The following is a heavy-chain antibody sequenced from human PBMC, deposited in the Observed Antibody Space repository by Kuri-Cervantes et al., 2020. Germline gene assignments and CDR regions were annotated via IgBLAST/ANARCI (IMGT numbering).Heavy chain of an antibody. D-gene: IGHD3-22*01. CDR3: AKFDSSGFYRPFDH. Sequence: ETLSLTCAASGFTFSNSDMNWVRQAPGKGLEWVSGVSWNGSRTHYADSVKGRFIISRDNSRNFLYQQMNSLRAEDTAKYYCAKFDSSGFYRPFDHWGQGTLVTVSS. J-gene: IGHJ4*02. CDR1: GFTFSNSD. V-gene: IGHV3-19*01. CDR2: VSWNGSRT.